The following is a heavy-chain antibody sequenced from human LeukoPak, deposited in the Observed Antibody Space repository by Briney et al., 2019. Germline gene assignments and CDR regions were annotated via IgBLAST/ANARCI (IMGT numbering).Heavy chain of an antibody. CDR3: ARVGAGDHDAFDI. D-gene: IGHD7-27*01. CDR1: GYTFTTYG. V-gene: IGHV1-69*13. Sequence: GASVKASCKASGYTFTTYGISWVRQAPGQGLEWMGGIIPIFGTANYAQKFQGRVTITADESTSTAYMELSSLRSEDTAVYYCARVGAGDHDAFDIWGQGTMVTVSS. J-gene: IGHJ3*02. CDR2: IIPIFGTA.